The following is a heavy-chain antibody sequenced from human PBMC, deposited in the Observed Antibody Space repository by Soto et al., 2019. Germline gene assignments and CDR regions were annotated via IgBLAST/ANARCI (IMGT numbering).Heavy chain of an antibody. J-gene: IGHJ5*02. V-gene: IGHV3-30*09. CDR2: ISYDGTNK. Sequence: QVQLVESGGGVVQPGRSLRLSCAGSGFTFSRQTIHWVRQAPGKALEWVAVISYDGTNKYYADSVKGRFAISRDNSKSTLYMQTNSLRTEDMALYYCTGVVTTLTGERGSGPWGQGTRVSVPS. CDR3: TGVVTTLTGERGSGP. D-gene: IGHD4-4*01. CDR1: GFTFSRQT.